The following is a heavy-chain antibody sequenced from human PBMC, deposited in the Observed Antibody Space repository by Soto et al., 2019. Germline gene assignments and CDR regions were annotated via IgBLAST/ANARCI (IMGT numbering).Heavy chain of an antibody. CDR2: ISAYNGNT. Sequence: GAPVKGSCKASGYTFTSYGISWVRQAPGQGLEWMGWISAYNGNTNYAQKLQGRVTMTTDTSTSTAYMELRSLRSDDTAVYYCARDWVSSAWLRLRDDYWGQGTLVTVSS. D-gene: IGHD5-12*01. CDR1: GYTFTSYG. V-gene: IGHV1-18*01. CDR3: ARDWVSSAWLRLRDDY. J-gene: IGHJ4*02.